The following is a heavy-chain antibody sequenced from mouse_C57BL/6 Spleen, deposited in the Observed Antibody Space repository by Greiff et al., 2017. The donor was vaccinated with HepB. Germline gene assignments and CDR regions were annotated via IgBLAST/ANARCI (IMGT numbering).Heavy chain of an antibody. CDR1: GFSFNTYA. D-gene: IGHD2-5*01. V-gene: IGHV10-1*01. Sequence: EVQLVESGGGLVQPKGSLKLSCAASGFSFNTYAMNWVRQAPGKGLEWVARIRSKSNNYATYYADSVKDRFTISRDDSESMLYLQMNNLKTEDTAMYYCVRAYYSNYERYYAMDYWGQGTSVTVSS. J-gene: IGHJ4*01. CDR2: IRSKSNNYAT. CDR3: VRAYYSNYERYYAMDY.